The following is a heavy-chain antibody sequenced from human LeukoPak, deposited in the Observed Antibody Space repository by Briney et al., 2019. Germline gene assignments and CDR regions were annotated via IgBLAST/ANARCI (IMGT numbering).Heavy chain of an antibody. Sequence: HPGGSLRLSCAASGFTFSRHGMSWVRQAPGKGLEWVSSISGSGSSTHFADSVKGRFTISRDNSKNTLYLQVISLRAEDTAVYYCAKALDGYNYPDYYGLDVWGRGTTVTVSS. CDR3: AKALDGYNYPDYYGLDV. CDR1: GFTFSRHG. CDR2: ISGSGSST. D-gene: IGHD5-24*01. J-gene: IGHJ6*02. V-gene: IGHV3-23*01.